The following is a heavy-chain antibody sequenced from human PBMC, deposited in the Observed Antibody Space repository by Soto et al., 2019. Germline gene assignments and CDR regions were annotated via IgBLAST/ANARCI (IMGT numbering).Heavy chain of an antibody. D-gene: IGHD3-10*01. J-gene: IGHJ4*02. CDR2: ISGSGGST. V-gene: IGHV3-23*01. CDR3: AKDRGGVIIRGKRGFDY. CDR1: GFTFSSYA. Sequence: EVQLLESGGGLVQPGGSLRLSCAASGFTFSSYAMSWVRQAPGKGLEWVSAISGSGGSTYYADSVKGRFTISRDNSKNTLYLQMNSLRAEDTAVYYCAKDRGGVIIRGKRGFDYWGQGTLVTVSS.